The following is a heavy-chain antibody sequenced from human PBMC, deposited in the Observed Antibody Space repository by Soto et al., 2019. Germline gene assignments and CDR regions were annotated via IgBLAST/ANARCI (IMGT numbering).Heavy chain of an antibody. CDR3: AKQRTGYGSGSDTYYLDV. J-gene: IGHJ6*03. V-gene: IGHV3-23*01. Sequence: EVQLLESGGGLVQHGGCLRLSCSTSGLTFSTYAMNCVRQAPGKGLEWVSALSGSGGTTYYADSVRGRFTISRDNSKNTLFLQINSLRTEDTALYYCAKQRTGYGSGSDTYYLDVWGQGTTVTVS. CDR2: LSGSGGTT. CDR1: GLTFSTYA. D-gene: IGHD3-10*01.